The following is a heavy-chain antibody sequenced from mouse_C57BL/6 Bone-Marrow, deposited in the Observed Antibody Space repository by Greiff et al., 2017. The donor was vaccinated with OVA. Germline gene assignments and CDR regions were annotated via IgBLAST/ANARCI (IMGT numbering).Heavy chain of an antibody. J-gene: IGHJ3*01. V-gene: IGHV5-4*01. CDR3: ARDLHYSPWFAY. Sequence: EVKLMESGGGLVKPGGSLKLSCAASGFTFSSYAMSWVRQTPEKRLEWVATISDGGSYTYYPDNVKGRFTISRDNAKNNLYLQMSHLKSEDTAMYYGARDLHYSPWFAYWGQGTLVTVSA. CDR1: GFTFSSYA. D-gene: IGHD2-12*01. CDR2: ISDGGSYT.